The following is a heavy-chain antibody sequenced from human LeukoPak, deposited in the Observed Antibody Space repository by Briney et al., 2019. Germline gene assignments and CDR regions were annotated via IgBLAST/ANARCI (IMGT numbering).Heavy chain of an antibody. D-gene: IGHD3-22*01. CDR2: IYTSGST. CDR3: AGYDSSGSLFDY. Sequence: SETLSLTCTVSGGSISSYYWSWIRQPPGKGLEWIGYIYTSGSTSYNPSLKSRVTISVDTSKNQFSLKLSSVTAADTAVYYCAGYDSSGSLFDYWGQGTLVTVSS. V-gene: IGHV4-4*09. J-gene: IGHJ4*02. CDR1: GGSISSYY.